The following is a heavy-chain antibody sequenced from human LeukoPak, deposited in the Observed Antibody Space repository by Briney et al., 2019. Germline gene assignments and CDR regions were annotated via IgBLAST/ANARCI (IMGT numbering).Heavy chain of an antibody. CDR1: GYTFTAYY. J-gene: IGHJ4*02. Sequence: ASVKVSCKASGYTFTAYYMHWVRQAPGQGLEWMGWINPNSGDTNLAQKFQGRVTMTRDSSISTAYMEVSGLRSDDTAVYYCASGGSLDNWYVGYFDYWGQGTLVTVSS. CDR2: INPNSGDT. V-gene: IGHV1-2*02. D-gene: IGHD1-1*01. CDR3: ASGGSLDNWYVGYFDY.